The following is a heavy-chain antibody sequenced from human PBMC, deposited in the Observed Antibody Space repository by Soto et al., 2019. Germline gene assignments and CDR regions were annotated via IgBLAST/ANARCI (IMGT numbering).Heavy chain of an antibody. Sequence: PGGSLRLSCAASGFTFSGYGMHWVRQAPGKGLEWVAVISYDGRNKYYADAVKGRFTISRDNSKNTLYLQMSSLRAEDTAVYYCVKDGSSGWPYFYDMDVWGQGTTVTGSS. CDR2: ISYDGRNK. V-gene: IGHV3-30*18. CDR1: GFTFSGYG. D-gene: IGHD6-19*01. CDR3: VKDGSSGWPYFYDMDV. J-gene: IGHJ6*02.